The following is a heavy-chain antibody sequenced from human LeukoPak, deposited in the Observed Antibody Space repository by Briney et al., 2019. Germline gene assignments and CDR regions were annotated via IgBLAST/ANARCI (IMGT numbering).Heavy chain of an antibody. CDR1: GFTFSSYS. V-gene: IGHV3-21*01. CDR2: ISSSSSYI. J-gene: IGHJ4*02. CDR3: ARDGLLWFGESPYHFDY. D-gene: IGHD3-10*01. Sequence: GGSLRLSCAASGFTFSSYSMNWVRQAPGKGLEWVSSISSSSSYIYYADSVKGRFTISRDNAKNSLYLQMNSLRAEDTAVYYCARDGLLWFGESPYHFDYWGQGTLVTVSS.